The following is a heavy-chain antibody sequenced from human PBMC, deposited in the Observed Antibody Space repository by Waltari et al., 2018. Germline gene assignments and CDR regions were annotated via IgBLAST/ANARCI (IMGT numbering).Heavy chain of an antibody. CDR1: GRSISTNYH. J-gene: IGHJ1*01. CDR3: GRIAFGDDGGYFQH. CDR2: MQYRGST. V-gene: IGHV4-39*01. D-gene: IGHD4-17*01. Sequence: QLQLQESGPGLVKPSEPLSLTCTVSGRSISTNYHWGWIRQPPGKGLEWMGNMQYRGSTFYNPSLKSRVTISLDTSKNQFSLRLSSVGAADTAVYFCGRIAFGDDGGYFQHWGQGTLVTVSS.